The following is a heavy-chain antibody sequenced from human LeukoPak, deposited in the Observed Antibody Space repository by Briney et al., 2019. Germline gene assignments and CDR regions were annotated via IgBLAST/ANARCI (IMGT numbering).Heavy chain of an antibody. CDR1: GFTVSSNY. D-gene: IGHD3-10*01. V-gene: IGHV3-49*04. CDR2: IRSKAYGGTT. Sequence: GGSLRLSCAASGFTVSSNYVGWVRQAPGKGLEWVGFIRSKAYGGTTEYAASVKGRFTISRDDSKSIAYVQMNSLKTEDTAVYYCTSQKDYYGSGSYWTFDPWGQGTLVTVSS. J-gene: IGHJ5*02. CDR3: TSQKDYYGSGSYWTFDP.